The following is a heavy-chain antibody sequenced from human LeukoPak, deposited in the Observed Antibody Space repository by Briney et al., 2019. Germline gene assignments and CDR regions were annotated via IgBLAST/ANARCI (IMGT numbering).Heavy chain of an antibody. D-gene: IGHD2-15*01. Sequence: GASVKVSCKVSGYTLTELSMHWVRQAPGKGLEWMGGFDPEDGETIYAQKFQGRVTMTEDTSTDTACMELSSLRAEDTAVYYCARDSYCSGGSCYGRFDYWGQGTLVTVSS. J-gene: IGHJ4*02. CDR1: GYTLTELS. CDR3: ARDSYCSGGSCYGRFDY. V-gene: IGHV1-24*01. CDR2: FDPEDGET.